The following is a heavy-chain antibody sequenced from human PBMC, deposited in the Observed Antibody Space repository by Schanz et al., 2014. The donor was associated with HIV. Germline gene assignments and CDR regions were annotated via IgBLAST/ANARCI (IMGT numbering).Heavy chain of an antibody. CDR2: IKQDESEK. CDR3: VLPSAKIVGGLGEHYFDH. J-gene: IGHJ5*02. Sequence: EVQLLESGGGLVQAGGSLRLSCAASGFSVRSTYMSWVRQAPGKGLEWVANIKQDESEKYYADSVKGRFTISRDNAKNSLYLQMNSLRAEDTAVYYCVLPSAKIVGGLGEHYFDHWGQGTLVTVSS. V-gene: IGHV3-7*01. CDR1: GFSVRSTY. D-gene: IGHD1-26*01.